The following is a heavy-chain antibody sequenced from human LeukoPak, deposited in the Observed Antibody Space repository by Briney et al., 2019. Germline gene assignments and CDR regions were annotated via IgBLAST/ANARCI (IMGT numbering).Heavy chain of an antibody. Sequence: ASVKVSCKASGYTFTSYDINWVRQATGQGLEWMGWMNPNSGNTGYAQKFQGRVTITRNTSISTAYMELSSLRSEDTAVYYCARVPSIVVVPAAIRGEGAFDIWGQGTMVTVSS. CDR3: ARVPSIVVVPAAIRGEGAFDI. D-gene: IGHD2-2*02. J-gene: IGHJ3*02. CDR2: MNPNSGNT. CDR1: GYTFTSYD. V-gene: IGHV1-8*03.